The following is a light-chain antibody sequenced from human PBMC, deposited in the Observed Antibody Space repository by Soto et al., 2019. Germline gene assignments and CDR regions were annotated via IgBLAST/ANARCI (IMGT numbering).Light chain of an antibody. J-gene: IGKJ1*01. CDR2: GAS. CDR1: QSVSSN. CDR3: QQYNLWPPWT. Sequence: EIVMTQSPATLSVSPGERATLSCRASQSVSSNLAWYQQKPGQAPRLLVYGASTRATGVPARSSGSGSGTEFTLTISSLQSEDFAVYYCQQYNLWPPWTFGQGTKVEIK. V-gene: IGKV3-15*01.